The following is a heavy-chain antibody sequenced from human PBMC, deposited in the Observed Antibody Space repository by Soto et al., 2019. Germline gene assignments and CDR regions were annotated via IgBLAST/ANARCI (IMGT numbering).Heavy chain of an antibody. Sequence: EVQLLESGGGLVQPGGSLRLSCAASGFTFSNYAMAWVRQAPGNGLEWVSSISGSGLSTYYADSVKGRFTISRDNSKNTLSLLMNSLRAEDTSVYYCAKRAGQWLHWFDPWGQGTLVTVS. CDR2: ISGSGLST. CDR1: GFTFSNYA. CDR3: AKRAGQWLHWFDP. J-gene: IGHJ5*02. D-gene: IGHD6-19*01. V-gene: IGHV3-23*01.